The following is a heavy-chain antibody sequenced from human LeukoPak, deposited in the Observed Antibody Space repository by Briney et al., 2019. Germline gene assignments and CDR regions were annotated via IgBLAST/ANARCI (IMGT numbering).Heavy chain of an antibody. D-gene: IGHD1-14*01. CDR2: ISGRADNT. V-gene: IGHV3-23*01. J-gene: IGHJ4*02. CDR1: RFTFSSYA. Sequence: GGSLRLSCAASRFTFSSYAMNWVRQAPGKGLEWVSAISGRADNTYYADSVKGRFTISRDNANNLLYLQMNSLRGEDTAVYYCTRDRSRAEDDWGQGTLVTVSS. CDR3: TRDRSRAEDD.